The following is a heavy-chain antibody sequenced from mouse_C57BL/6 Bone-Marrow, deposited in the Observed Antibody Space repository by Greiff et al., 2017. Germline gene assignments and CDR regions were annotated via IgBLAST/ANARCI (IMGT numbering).Heavy chain of an antibody. J-gene: IGHJ1*03. CDR2: IYWDDDK. V-gene: IGHV8-12*01. CDR1: GFSLSTSGMG. D-gene: IGHD2-3*01. CDR3: ARRGLLLRGSYWYFDV. Sequence: QVTLKESGPGILQSSQTLSLTCSFSGFSLSTSGMGVSWIRQPSGKGLAWLEHIYWDDDKRYNPSLKRRLTISKDTSRNQVFLKITSVDTADTATYYRARRGLLLRGSYWYFDVCGTGTTVTVSS.